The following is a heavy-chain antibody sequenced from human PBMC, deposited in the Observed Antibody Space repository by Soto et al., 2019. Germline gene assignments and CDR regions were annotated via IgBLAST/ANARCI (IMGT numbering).Heavy chain of an antibody. CDR2: IDPGSGQA. CDR3: TRDLNGGNPFDY. D-gene: IGHD2-8*01. CDR1: GYTLTNYA. J-gene: IGHJ4*02. V-gene: IGHV1-3*01. Sequence: QVQLVQSGPEVKKPGASVRVSCKPSGYTLTNYAIQWVRQAAGQRIEWLGWIDPGSGQATYSQKFQDRIIITRDNSACTFYMDLSSLTSDDTAVYFCTRDLNGGNPFDYWGQGALVTVSS.